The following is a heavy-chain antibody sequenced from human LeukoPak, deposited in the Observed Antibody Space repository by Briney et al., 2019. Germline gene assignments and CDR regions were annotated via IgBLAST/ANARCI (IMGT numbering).Heavy chain of an antibody. Sequence: SQTLSLTCTVSGVSISSGDYYWSWIRQPPGKGLEWIGYIYYSGSTYYNPSLKSRVTISVDTSKNQFSLKLSSVTAADTAVYYCARASPTHCSSTSCYVMVFDYWGQGTLVTVSS. D-gene: IGHD2-2*01. CDR3: ARASPTHCSSTSCYVMVFDY. CDR2: IYYSGST. V-gene: IGHV4-30-4*01. CDR1: GVSISSGDYY. J-gene: IGHJ4*02.